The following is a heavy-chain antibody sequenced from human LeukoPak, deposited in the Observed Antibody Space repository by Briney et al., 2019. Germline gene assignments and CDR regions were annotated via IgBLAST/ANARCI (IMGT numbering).Heavy chain of an antibody. CDR3: ARGPDPSDYPDHYYYYMDV. CDR1: GGSISSYY. J-gene: IGHJ6*03. V-gene: IGHV4-4*07. D-gene: IGHD3-10*01. Sequence: PSETLSLTCTVSGGSISSYYWSWIRQPAGKGLEWIGRIYTSGSTNYNPSLKSRVTISVDKSKNQFSLKLSSVTAADTAVYYCARGPDPSDYPDHYYYYMDVWGKGTTVTVSS. CDR2: IYTSGST.